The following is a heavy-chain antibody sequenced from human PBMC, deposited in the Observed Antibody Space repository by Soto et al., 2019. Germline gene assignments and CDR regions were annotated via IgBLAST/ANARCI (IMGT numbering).Heavy chain of an antibody. CDR1: GGSISSYY. V-gene: IGHV4-59*08. D-gene: IGHD1-26*01. CDR2: IYYSGST. J-gene: IGHJ3*02. CDR3: ARRWGYAFDI. Sequence: QVQLQESGPGLVKPSETLSLTCTVSGGSISSYYWSWIRQPPGKGLEWIGYIYYSGSTNYNPSLKSRVTISVDTSKNQFSLKLSSVTAAYTAVYYCARRWGYAFDIWGQGTMVTVSS.